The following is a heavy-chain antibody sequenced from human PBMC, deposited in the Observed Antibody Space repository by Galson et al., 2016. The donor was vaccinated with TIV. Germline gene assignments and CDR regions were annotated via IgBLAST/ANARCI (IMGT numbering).Heavy chain of an antibody. CDR2: IKTKTDGGTT. D-gene: IGHD3-22*01. CDR3: TLTYFFDSSGYRY. J-gene: IGHJ4*02. V-gene: IGHV3-15*01. Sequence: LRLSCAASTFTFSNAWMSWVRQAPGKGLEWVGRIKTKTDGGTTDYAAPVKGRFTISRDDSQNTLYLQMNSLKSEDTAVYFCTLTYFFDSSGYRYWGQGTLVTVSS. CDR1: TFTFSNAW.